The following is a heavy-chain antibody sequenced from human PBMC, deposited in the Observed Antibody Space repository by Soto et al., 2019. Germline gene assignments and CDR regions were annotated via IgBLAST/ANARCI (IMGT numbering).Heavy chain of an antibody. J-gene: IGHJ6*02. D-gene: IGHD3-9*01. CDR1: GYTFTSYG. CDR3: ARDTNVYYDILTGYQNRYYYYGMDV. Sequence: ASVKVSCKASGYTFTSYGISWVRQAPGQGLEWMGWISAYNGNTNYAQKLQGRVTMTTDTSTSTAYMELRSLRSDDTAVYYCARDTNVYYDILTGYQNRYYYYGMDVWGQGTTVTVSS. CDR2: ISAYNGNT. V-gene: IGHV1-18*01.